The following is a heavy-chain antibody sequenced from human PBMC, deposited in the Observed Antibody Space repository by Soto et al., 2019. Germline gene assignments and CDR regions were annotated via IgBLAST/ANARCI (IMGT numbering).Heavy chain of an antibody. CDR2: IYYSGSS. CDR1: GGSISSYY. J-gene: IGHJ5*02. V-gene: IGHV4-59*01. Sequence: SETLSLTCTVSGGSISSYYWSWIRQPPGKGLEWIGYIYYSGSSNYNPSLKSRVTISVDTSKNQFSLKLSSVTAADTAVYYCARGTYCSSTSCNWFDPWCQGTLVTVSS. CDR3: ARGTYCSSTSCNWFDP. D-gene: IGHD2-2*01.